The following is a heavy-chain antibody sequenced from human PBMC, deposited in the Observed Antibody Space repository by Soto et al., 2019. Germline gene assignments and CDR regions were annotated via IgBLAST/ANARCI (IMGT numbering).Heavy chain of an antibody. CDR1: GGSFSGYY. D-gene: IGHD3-10*01. J-gene: IGHJ6*02. CDR3: ARGRARYYSNYYYGMDV. Sequence: LSLTCAVYGGSFSGYYWSWIRQPPGKGLEWIGEINHSGSTNYNPSLKSRVTISVDTSKNQFSLKLSSVTAADTAVYYCARGRARYYSNYYYGMDVWGQGTTVTVSS. CDR2: INHSGST. V-gene: IGHV4-34*01.